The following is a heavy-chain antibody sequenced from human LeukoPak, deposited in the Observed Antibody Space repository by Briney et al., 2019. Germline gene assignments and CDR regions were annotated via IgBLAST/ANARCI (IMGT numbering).Heavy chain of an antibody. V-gene: IGHV1-69*04. CDR3: ARGQGLTAPPPYGLDV. CDR1: GGTFSSSA. CDR2: IIPVLNIT. D-gene: IGHD4/OR15-4a*01. J-gene: IGHJ6*02. Sequence: ASVKVSCKTSGGTFSSSAITWVRQAPGQGLEWMGRIIPVLNITSYAQKFQGRVTITADTSTSTVYMELSSLRSEETAVYYCARGQGLTAPPPYGLDVWGQGTTVIVSS.